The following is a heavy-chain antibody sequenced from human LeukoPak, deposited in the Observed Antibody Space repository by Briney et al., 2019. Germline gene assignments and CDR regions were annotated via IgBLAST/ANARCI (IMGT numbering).Heavy chain of an antibody. CDR1: GGSISSYY. D-gene: IGHD3-10*01. CDR3: ARDRFERGDDAFDI. V-gene: IGHV4-59*01. CDR2: IYYSGST. J-gene: IGHJ3*02. Sequence: SETLSLTCGVSGGSISSYYWSWIRQPPGKGLEWIGYIYYSGSTNYNPSLKSRVTISVDTSKNQFSLKLSSVTAADTAVYYCARDRFERGDDAFDIWGQGTMVTVSS.